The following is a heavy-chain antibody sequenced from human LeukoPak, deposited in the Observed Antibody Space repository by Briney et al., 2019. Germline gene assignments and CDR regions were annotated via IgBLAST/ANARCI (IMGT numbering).Heavy chain of an antibody. D-gene: IGHD2-21*02. Sequence: GGSLRLSCAASGFTFSDYYMSWIRQAPGKGLEWVSYISSSGSTIYYADSVKGRFTISRDNAKNSLYLQMNSLRAEDTAVYYCASGRDCGGDCYVFDYWGQGTLVTVPS. CDR1: GFTFSDYY. V-gene: IGHV3-11*01. CDR2: ISSSGSTI. J-gene: IGHJ4*02. CDR3: ASGRDCGGDCYVFDY.